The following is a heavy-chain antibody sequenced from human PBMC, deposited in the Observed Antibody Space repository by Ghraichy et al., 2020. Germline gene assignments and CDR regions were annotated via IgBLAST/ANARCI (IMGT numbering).Heavy chain of an antibody. CDR1: GFTVSSNY. D-gene: IGHD1-26*01. CDR3: ARYTTIVGATTLGVDAFDI. J-gene: IGHJ3*02. CDR2: IYSGGST. Sequence: GESLNISCAASGFTVSSNYMSWVRQAPGKGLEWVSVIYSGGSTYYADSVKGRFTISRDNSKNTLYLQMNSLRAEDTAVYYCARYTTIVGATTLGVDAFDIWGQGTMVTVSS. V-gene: IGHV3-66*01.